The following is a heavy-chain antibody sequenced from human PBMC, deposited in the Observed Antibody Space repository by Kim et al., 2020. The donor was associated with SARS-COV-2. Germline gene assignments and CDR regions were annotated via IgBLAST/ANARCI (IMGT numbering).Heavy chain of an antibody. D-gene: IGHD6-19*01. J-gene: IGHJ4*02. Sequence: YYADSVEGRFTISRDDSKNTLCLQMSGLRAEDTAIYYCAKLKSGRWLQNWGQGTQVTVSS. CDR3: AKLKSGRWLQN. V-gene: IGHV3-23*05.